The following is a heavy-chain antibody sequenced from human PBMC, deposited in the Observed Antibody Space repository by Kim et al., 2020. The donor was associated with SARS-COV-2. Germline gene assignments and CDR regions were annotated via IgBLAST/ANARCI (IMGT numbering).Heavy chain of an antibody. CDR1: GGSFSGDY. J-gene: IGHJ4*02. Sequence: SETLSLTCVVYGGSFSGDYWSWICQPPGKGLECIGEINHSVITNYIPSLKSRVTISVDTSKNQFSLKLISVSAADTAVYYCARERGVLRDFDDLGQGTLV. D-gene: IGHD3-10*01. V-gene: IGHV4-34*01. CDR3: ARERGVLRDFDD. CDR2: INHSVIT.